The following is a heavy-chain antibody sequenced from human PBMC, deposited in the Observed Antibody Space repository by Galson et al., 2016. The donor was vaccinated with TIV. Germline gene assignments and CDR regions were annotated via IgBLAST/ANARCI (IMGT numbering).Heavy chain of an antibody. D-gene: IGHD1-7*01. CDR2: TYCTSKWNT. Sequence: CAISGDSVSGNTAAWNWVRQSPSRGLEWLGRTYCTSKWNTDYAVSMKGRIIIRPDTSMNQVSLQLSSVIPDDTAVYYCSRGNWNYGMGGAMDVWGRGTTVTVSS. CDR3: SRGNWNYGMGGAMDV. V-gene: IGHV6-1*01. CDR1: GDSVSGNTAA. J-gene: IGHJ6*02.